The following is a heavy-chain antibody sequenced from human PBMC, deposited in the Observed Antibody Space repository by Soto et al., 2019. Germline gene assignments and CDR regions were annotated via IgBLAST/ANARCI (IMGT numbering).Heavy chain of an antibody. CDR3: ARGAGCAYYLDY. J-gene: IGHJ4*02. V-gene: IGHV3-74*01. CDR1: GYTFTNYW. D-gene: IGHD2-8*01. Sequence: EVQLVESGGGLVQPGGCLRLSCATSGYTFTNYWTHWVRQAPGEGLVWVSRISGDGSRTNYADSVKGRFTISRDNAKTSLYLQMNSLRADVTAVYYCARGAGCAYYLDYWGQGTLVTVSS. CDR2: ISGDGSRT.